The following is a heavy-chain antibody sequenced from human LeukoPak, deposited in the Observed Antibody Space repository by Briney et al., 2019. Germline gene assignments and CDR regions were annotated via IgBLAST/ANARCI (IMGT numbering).Heavy chain of an antibody. CDR1: GGSISSSSYY. J-gene: IGHJ4*02. CDR3: ARSEPAMVPFDY. D-gene: IGHD3-10*01. Sequence: SETLSLTCTVSGGSISSSSYYWGWIRQPPGKGLEWIGSIYYSGSTYYNPSLKSRVTISVDTSKNQFSLKLSSVTVADTAVYYCARSEPAMVPFDYWGQGTLVTVSS. CDR2: IYYSGST. V-gene: IGHV4-39*01.